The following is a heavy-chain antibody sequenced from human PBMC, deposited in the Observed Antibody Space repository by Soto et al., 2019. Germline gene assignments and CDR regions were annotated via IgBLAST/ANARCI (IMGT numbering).Heavy chain of an antibody. V-gene: IGHV3-73*02. Sequence: EVQLVESGGGLVQPGGSMKLSCAASGFTFSGSAMHWVRQASGKGLEWVGRIRSKANSYATAYAASVKGRFTISRDDSKNTAYLQMNSLKTEDTAVYYCTRHGTVVAESGDYYYYYGMDVWGQGTTVTVSS. CDR2: IRSKANSYAT. CDR3: TRHGTVVAESGDYYYYYGMDV. CDR1: GFTFSGSA. D-gene: IGHD2-15*01. J-gene: IGHJ6*02.